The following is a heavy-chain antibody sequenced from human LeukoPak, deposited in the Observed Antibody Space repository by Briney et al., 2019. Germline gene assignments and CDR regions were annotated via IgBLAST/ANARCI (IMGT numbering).Heavy chain of an antibody. CDR2: IGTAGDT. D-gene: IGHD6-13*01. V-gene: IGHV3-13*01. CDR3: ARGLAAAGNYGMDV. J-gene: IGHJ6*02. CDR1: GFTFSSYD. Sequence: GGSLRLSCAASGFTFSSYDMHWVRQATGKGLEWASAIGTAGDTYYPGSVKGRFTISRENAKNSLYLQMNSLRAGDTAVYYCARGLAAAGNYGMDVWGQGTTVTVSS.